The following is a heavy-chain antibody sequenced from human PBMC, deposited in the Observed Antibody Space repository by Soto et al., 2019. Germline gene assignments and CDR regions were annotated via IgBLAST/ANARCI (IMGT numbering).Heavy chain of an antibody. Sequence: EVQLVESGGGLVQPGGSLRLSCAASGFTFSSYWMYWVRQAPGKGLVCVSRTNSDGSDTSYADSVKGRFTISRDNAKNTLYMQRNSLRAEDTAVYYCARDRGWSLFDYWGQGTLVTVSS. CDR3: ARDRGWSLFDY. J-gene: IGHJ4*02. V-gene: IGHV3-74*01. CDR1: GFTFSSYW. CDR2: TNSDGSDT. D-gene: IGHD6-19*01.